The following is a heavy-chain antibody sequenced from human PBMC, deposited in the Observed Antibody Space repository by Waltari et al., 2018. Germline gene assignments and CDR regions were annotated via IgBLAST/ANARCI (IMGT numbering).Heavy chain of an antibody. V-gene: IGHV3-23*04. CDR3: AKEKRQLVRSHDAFDI. CDR1: GFTFSTYW. Sequence: EVQLVESGGGLVQPGGSLRLSCAASGFTFSTYWMSWVRQAPGKGLEWVSAISGSGGSTYYADSVKGRFTISRDNSKNTLYLQMNSLRAEDTAVYYCAKEKRQLVRSHDAFDIWGQGTMVTVSS. D-gene: IGHD6-6*01. CDR2: ISGSGGST. J-gene: IGHJ3*02.